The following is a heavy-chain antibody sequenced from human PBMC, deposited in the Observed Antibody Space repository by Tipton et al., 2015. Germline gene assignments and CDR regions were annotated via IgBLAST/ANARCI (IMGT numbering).Heavy chain of an antibody. CDR3: ASLLLYGDYVHGLGY. V-gene: IGHV4-39*02. CDR1: GGPITSSAYY. Sequence: GLVKPSETLSLTCTVSGGPITSSAYYWGWIRQPPGKGLEWIGSVYFSGTTYYNPSLKSRVAMSVDTSNNHFSLRLTSLTASDTAVYYCASLLLYGDYVHGLGYWGRGTLVTVSS. J-gene: IGHJ4*02. CDR2: VYFSGTT. D-gene: IGHD4-17*01.